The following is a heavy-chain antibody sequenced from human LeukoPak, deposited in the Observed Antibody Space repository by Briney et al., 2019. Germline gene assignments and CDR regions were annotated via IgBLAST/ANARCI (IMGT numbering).Heavy chain of an antibody. Sequence: SETLSLTCAVYGGSFSGYYWSWIRQPPGKGLEWIGEINHSGSTNYNPSLKSRVTISVDTSKNQFSLKLSSVTAADTAVYYCARDTANFDYWGQGTLVTVSS. CDR1: GGSFSGYY. D-gene: IGHD5-18*01. V-gene: IGHV4-34*01. CDR2: INHSGST. J-gene: IGHJ4*02. CDR3: ARDTANFDY.